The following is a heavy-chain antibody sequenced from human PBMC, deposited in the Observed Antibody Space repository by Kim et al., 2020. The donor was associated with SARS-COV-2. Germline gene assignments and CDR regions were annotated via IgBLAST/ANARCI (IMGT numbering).Heavy chain of an antibody. CDR1: GFSFSSYG. D-gene: IGHD5-12*01. CDR2: IWYDGSNK. J-gene: IGHJ4*02. Sequence: GGSLRLSCAASGFSFSSYGMHWVRQAPGKGLEWVAVIWYDGSNKYYADSVKGRFTISRDNSKNTLYLQMNSLRAEDTAVYYCAKDKGKDGYNLGYFDYWGQGTLVTVSS. V-gene: IGHV3-33*06. CDR3: AKDKGKDGYNLGYFDY.